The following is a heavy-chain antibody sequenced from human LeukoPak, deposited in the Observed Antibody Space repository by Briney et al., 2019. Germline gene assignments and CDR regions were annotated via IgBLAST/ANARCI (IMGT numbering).Heavy chain of an antibody. CDR3: AGLVARYSSGLCYYYFDY. J-gene: IGHJ4*02. CDR2: MYLSGTT. V-gene: IGHV4-4*02. CDR1: GDSINSLDL. Sequence: PSGTLSLTCTVSGDSINSLDLWSWVRQPPGKGLEWIGEMYLSGTTHSNPSVKSRVTISIDKSKNQFFLNLSSVTAADTAVYYCAGLVARYSSGLCYYYFDYWGQGTLVTVSS. D-gene: IGHD3-22*01.